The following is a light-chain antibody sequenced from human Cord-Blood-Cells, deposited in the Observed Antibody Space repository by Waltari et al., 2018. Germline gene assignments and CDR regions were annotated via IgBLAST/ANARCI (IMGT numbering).Light chain of an antibody. CDR1: SSDVGSYNL. CDR3: CSYAGSSTNYV. Sequence: QSALTQPASVSGSPGQSITISCTGTSSDVGSYNLVSWYQQHPGKAPKLMIYEGSKRPSGVSNRFSGSKSGNTASLTFSGLQAEDEADYYCCSYAGSSTNYVFGTGTKVTVL. CDR2: EGS. J-gene: IGLJ1*01. V-gene: IGLV2-23*01.